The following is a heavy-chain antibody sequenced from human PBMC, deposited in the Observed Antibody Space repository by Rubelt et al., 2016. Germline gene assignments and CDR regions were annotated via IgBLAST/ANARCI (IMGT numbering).Heavy chain of an antibody. Sequence: QLQLQESGPGLVKPSETLSLTCTVSGGSISSNSFYWGWIRQPPGKGLEWIGSIDYSGSTYSNPSLRSRVSMSVDTAKTHLPRRMGCGTAADTGVNYCARHALSWTTGAFLNYWGPGTRITGSS. J-gene: IGHJ4*02. V-gene: IGHV4-39*01. CDR3: ARHALSWTTGAFLNY. D-gene: IGHD4-17*01. CDR2: IDYSGST. CDR1: GGSISSNSFY.